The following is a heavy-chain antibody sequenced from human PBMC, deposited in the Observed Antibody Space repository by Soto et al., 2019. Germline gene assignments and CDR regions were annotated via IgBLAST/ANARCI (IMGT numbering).Heavy chain of an antibody. D-gene: IGHD3-10*01. CDR2: ISYDGSNK. CDR1: GFTFSSYG. Sequence: PGGSLRLSCAASGFTFSSYGMHWVRQAPGKGLEWVAVISYDGSNKYYADSVKGRFTISRDNSYSTLYLQMNSLRAEDTAVYYCAKDSVDRGGLYGMDVWGQGTTVTVSS. CDR3: AKDSVDRGGLYGMDV. J-gene: IGHJ6*02. V-gene: IGHV3-30*18.